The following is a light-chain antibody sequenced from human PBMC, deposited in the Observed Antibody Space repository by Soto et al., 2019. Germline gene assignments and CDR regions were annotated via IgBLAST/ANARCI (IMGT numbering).Light chain of an antibody. J-gene: IGKJ2*01. CDR1: QGISSY. CDR3: QQLNSYPYT. CDR2: AAS. Sequence: DIQLTQSPSCLSASVGDRVTITCRASQGISSYLDWYQQKPGTAPKLLIYAASTLQSRVPSRFSGSGSGTEFTLTISSLQPEDVATYYCQQLNSYPYTFGQGTKLEIK. V-gene: IGKV1-9*01.